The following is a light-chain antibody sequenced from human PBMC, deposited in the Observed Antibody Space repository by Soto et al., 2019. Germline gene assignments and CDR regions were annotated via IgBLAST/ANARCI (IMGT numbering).Light chain of an antibody. CDR1: QSLLHSDGTTY. J-gene: IGKJ5*01. CDR2: EVS. Sequence: DLVMNQTPLSLSVTPGQPASISCKSSQSLLHSDGTTYLDWYLQKPGQPPQLLIYEVSNRFSGVPDRFTSSGSGTDFTMKISRVEADDVGVYYGMQSIHLPITFGQGTRLEIK. CDR3: MQSIHLPIT. V-gene: IGKV2D-29*01.